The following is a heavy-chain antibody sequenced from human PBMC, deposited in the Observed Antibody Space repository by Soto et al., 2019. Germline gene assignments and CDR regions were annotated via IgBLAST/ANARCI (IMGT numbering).Heavy chain of an antibody. D-gene: IGHD3-22*01. CDR3: AKVLTLFYYDSSGYYPMRLDY. CDR2: ISYDGSNK. CDR1: GFTFSSYG. J-gene: IGHJ4*02. Sequence: GSLRLSCAASGFTFSSYGMHWVRQAPGKGLEWVAVISYDGSNKYYADSVKGRFTISRDNSKNTLYLQMNSLRAEDTAVYYCAKVLTLFYYDSSGYYPMRLDYWGQGTLVTVSS. V-gene: IGHV3-30*18.